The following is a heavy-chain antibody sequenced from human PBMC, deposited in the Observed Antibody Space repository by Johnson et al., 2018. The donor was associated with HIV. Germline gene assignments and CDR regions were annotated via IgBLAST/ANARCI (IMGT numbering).Heavy chain of an antibody. J-gene: IGHJ3*02. CDR3: AKVNRMEQWLAGGGAFDI. Sequence: QVQLVESGGGVVQPGRSLRLSCAASGFTFSSYGMHWVRQAPGKGLEWVAVISYDGSNKYYADSVKGRFTISRDNSKNTLYLQMNGLRAEDTAVYYCAKVNRMEQWLAGGGAFDIWGQGTMVTVSS. V-gene: IGHV3-30*18. CDR2: ISYDGSNK. D-gene: IGHD6-19*01. CDR1: GFTFSSYG.